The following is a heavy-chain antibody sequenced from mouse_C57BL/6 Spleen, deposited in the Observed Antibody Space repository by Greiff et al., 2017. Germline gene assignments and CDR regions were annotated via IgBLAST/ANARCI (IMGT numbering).Heavy chain of an antibody. CDR2: INPSSGYT. J-gene: IGHJ1*03. V-gene: IGHV1-7*01. CDR3: FTTVVEGYFDV. D-gene: IGHD1-1*01. Sequence: VQLVESGAELAKPGASVKLSCKASGYTFTSYWMHWVKQRPGQGLEWIGYINPSSGYTKYNQKFKDKATLTADKSSSTAYMQLSSLTYEDSAVYYCFTTVVEGYFDVWGTGTTVTVSS. CDR1: GYTFTSYW.